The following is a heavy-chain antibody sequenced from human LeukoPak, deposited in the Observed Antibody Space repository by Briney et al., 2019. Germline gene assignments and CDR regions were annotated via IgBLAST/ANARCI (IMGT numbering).Heavy chain of an antibody. Sequence: GGSLRLSCAASGLTFSSYEMNWVRQAPGKGLEWVSYISSSGSTIYYADSVEGRFTISRDNAKNSLYLQMNSLRAEDTAVYYCARAYGLTIFGVVIPADNYYGMDVWGQGTTVTVSS. J-gene: IGHJ6*02. CDR3: ARAYGLTIFGVVIPADNYYGMDV. CDR1: GLTFSSYE. V-gene: IGHV3-48*03. CDR2: ISSSGSTI. D-gene: IGHD3-3*01.